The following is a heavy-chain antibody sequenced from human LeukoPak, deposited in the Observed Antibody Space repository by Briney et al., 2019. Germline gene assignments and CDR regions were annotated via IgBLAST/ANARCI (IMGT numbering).Heavy chain of an antibody. CDR1: GFTFSCYG. V-gene: IGHV3-30*18. J-gene: IGHJ4*02. Sequence: PGGSLSLSCAASGFTFSCYGMHWVRQAPGQGLEWVAVISYDGSNKYYAESVKGRFTISRDNSKNTLFLQMGSLRAGDMAVYYCAKERRSGAYFSYCSDYWGQGTLVTVAS. CDR2: ISYDGSNK. D-gene: IGHD2-15*01. CDR3: AKERRSGAYFSYCSDY.